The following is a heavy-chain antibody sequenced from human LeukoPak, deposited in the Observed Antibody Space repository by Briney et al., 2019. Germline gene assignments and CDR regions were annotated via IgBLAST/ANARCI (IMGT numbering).Heavy chain of an antibody. CDR1: GYTFTGYH. D-gene: IGHD1-26*01. J-gene: IGHJ3*02. V-gene: IGHV1-2*02. Sequence: GASVKVSCKAAGYTFTGYHMHWVRQAPGQGLEWVGCINPNSGGTNFAQRFQGRVTMTRDTSISTAYMELSRLRSDDTAVYYCARGSWELGDAFDIWGQGTMVTVSS. CDR2: INPNSGGT. CDR3: ARGSWELGDAFDI.